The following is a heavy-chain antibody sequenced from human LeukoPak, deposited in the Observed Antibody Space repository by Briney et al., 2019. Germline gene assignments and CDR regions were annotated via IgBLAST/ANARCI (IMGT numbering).Heavy chain of an antibody. CDR1: GGKFSSYA. CDR2: IIPFFGTP. Sequence: SVKVSGKVSGGKFSSYAISWVRQAPGQGLEWVGGIIPFFGTPYYAQKFQDRVTITADESASTAYMELSSLRSEDTAVYFCVLDQGRYFYYMDVWGRGTTVTISS. J-gene: IGHJ6*03. V-gene: IGHV1-69*13. D-gene: IGHD2-2*01. CDR3: VLDQGRYFYYMDV.